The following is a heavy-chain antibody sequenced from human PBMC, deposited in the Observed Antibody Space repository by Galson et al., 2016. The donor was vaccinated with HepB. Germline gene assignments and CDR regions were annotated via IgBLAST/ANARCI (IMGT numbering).Heavy chain of an antibody. J-gene: IGHJ5*02. CDR2: IYHSGSA. Sequence: TLSLTCAFSGGSVNGALDSLSWVRQPPGKGLEWIGYIYHSGSAFYNPSLNSRVTISLDRSKNQFSLNLTYVTAADTAVYYCARVRTRGRIDPWGQGTLVFVSS. D-gene: IGHD3-10*01. CDR1: GGSVNGALDS. V-gene: IGHV4-30-2*01. CDR3: ARVRTRGRIDP.